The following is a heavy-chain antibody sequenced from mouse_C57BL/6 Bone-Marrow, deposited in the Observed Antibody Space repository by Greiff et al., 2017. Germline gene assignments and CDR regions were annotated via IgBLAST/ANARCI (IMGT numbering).Heavy chain of an antibody. J-gene: IGHJ2*01. V-gene: IGHV5-16*01. CDR2: INYDGSST. D-gene: IGHD2-1*01. CDR1: GFTFSDYY. Sequence: EVKLMESEGGLVQPGSSMKLSCTASGFTFSDYYMAWVRQVPEKGLEWVANINYDGSSTYYLDSLKSRFIISRDNAKNIPYLQMSSLKSEDTATYDCAGDRGGNYSCFVDYWGQGTTLTVSS. CDR3: AGDRGGNYSCFVDY.